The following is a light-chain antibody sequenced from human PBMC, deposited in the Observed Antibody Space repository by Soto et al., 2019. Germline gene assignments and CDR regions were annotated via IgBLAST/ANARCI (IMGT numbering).Light chain of an antibody. CDR3: QHVNNYTLT. CDR2: SAS. CDR1: QSVASSY. J-gene: IGKJ4*01. Sequence: EVVLTQSPGTLSLSPGERVTLSCRASQSVASSYLAWYQQKPGRAPRLLFYSASSSATGIPDRFSGSGSGTDFTLTISRLEPEYFGTYYCQHVNNYTLTLGGGTKVEIK. V-gene: IGKV3-20*01.